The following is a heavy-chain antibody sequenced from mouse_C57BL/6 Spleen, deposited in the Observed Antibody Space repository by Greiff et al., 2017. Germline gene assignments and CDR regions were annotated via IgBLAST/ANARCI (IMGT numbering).Heavy chain of an antibody. V-gene: IGHV1-82*01. CDR3: ASETAQGNFDY. Sequence: QVQLQQSGPELVKPGASVKISCKASGYAFSSSWMNWVKQRPGKGLEWIGRIYPGDGDTNYNGKFKGKATLTADKSSSTAYMQLSSLTSEDSAVYFCASETAQGNFDYWGQGTTLTVSS. CDR2: IYPGDGDT. CDR1: GYAFSSSW. J-gene: IGHJ2*01. D-gene: IGHD3-2*02.